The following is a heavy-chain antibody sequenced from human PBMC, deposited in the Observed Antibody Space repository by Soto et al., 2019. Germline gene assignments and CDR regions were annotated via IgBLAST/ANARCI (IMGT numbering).Heavy chain of an antibody. Sequence: ESLKISCKGSGSSFTNYWLAWVRQMPGKGLEWMGIIYPGDSDARYSPSFQGQVTMSADKSISTAYLQLSSLKASDTAMYYCARSLRQYSNGGYGYDSWGQGTLVTVSS. V-gene: IGHV5-51*01. J-gene: IGHJ5*01. D-gene: IGHD6-19*01. CDR3: ARSLRQYSNGGYGYDS. CDR2: IYPGDSDA. CDR1: GSSFTNYW.